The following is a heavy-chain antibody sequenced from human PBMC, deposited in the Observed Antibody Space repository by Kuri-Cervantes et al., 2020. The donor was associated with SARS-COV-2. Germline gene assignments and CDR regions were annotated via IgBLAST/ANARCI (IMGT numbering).Heavy chain of an antibody. D-gene: IGHD4/OR15-4a*01. CDR3: ARRVDYKYWFDP. CDR2: IYYSGST. J-gene: IGHJ5*02. V-gene: IGHV4-30-4*08. Sequence: LRLSCTVSGGSISSGDYYWSWIRQPPGKGLEWIGYIYYSGSTYYNPSPKSRVTISVDTSKNQFSLKLSSVTAADTAVYYCARRVDYKYWFDPWGQGTLVTVSS. CDR1: GGSISSGDYY.